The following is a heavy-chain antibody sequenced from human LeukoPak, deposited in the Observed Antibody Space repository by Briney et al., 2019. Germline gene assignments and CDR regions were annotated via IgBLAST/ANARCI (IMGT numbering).Heavy chain of an antibody. Sequence: PSETLSLTCAVSIDSTNGNYWSWVRQSPGKGLEWIGEVHRSGSTNYKPSLKRRVTISIDRSKDQISLDLTSVTAADTAVYYCARRPSIAAAGGAFDYWGQGTLVTVSS. D-gene: IGHD6-13*01. CDR3: ARRPSIAAAGGAFDY. V-gene: IGHV4-34*01. CDR2: VHRSGST. J-gene: IGHJ4*02. CDR1: IDSTNGNY.